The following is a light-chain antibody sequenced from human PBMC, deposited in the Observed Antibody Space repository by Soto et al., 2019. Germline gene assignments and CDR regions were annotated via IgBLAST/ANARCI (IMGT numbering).Light chain of an antibody. J-gene: IGLJ2*01. CDR3: AAWDDIVSGLV. Sequence: QSVLTQPPSASGTPGQTVTISCSGRSSNIGSNYVYWYQQLPGTAPRLLMYRADQRPPGVPDRFSGSKSGTSASLAISGPRSEDDADYYCAAWDDIVSGLVFGGGTKVTVL. CDR1: SSNIGSNY. CDR2: RAD. V-gene: IGLV1-47*01.